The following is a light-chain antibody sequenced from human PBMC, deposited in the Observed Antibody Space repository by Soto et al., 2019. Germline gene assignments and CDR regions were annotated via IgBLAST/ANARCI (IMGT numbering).Light chain of an antibody. J-gene: IGKJ1*01. Sequence: EIVLTQSPGTLSLSPGEGATLSCRASQSVNSNDLAWYQQKPGQAPRLLIYGASSRATDIPDRLSGSGSGTDFTLAISRLEPEDFAVYYCQQYGSSPRTFGQGTKVEIK. CDR2: GAS. V-gene: IGKV3-20*01. CDR3: QQYGSSPRT. CDR1: QSVNSND.